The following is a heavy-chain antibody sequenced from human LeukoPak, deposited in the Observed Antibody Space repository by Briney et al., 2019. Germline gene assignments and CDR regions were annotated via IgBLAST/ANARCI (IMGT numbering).Heavy chain of an antibody. J-gene: IGHJ6*02. CDR1: GFTFSNYD. V-gene: IGHV3-23*01. CDR3: ARDLLWFGEGMDV. D-gene: IGHD3-10*01. CDR2: ISGSGGST. Sequence: GGSLRLSCAASGFTFSNYDMNWVRQAPGKGLEWVSAISGSGGSTYYADSVKGRFTISRDNSKNTLYLQMNSLRAEDTAVYYCARDLLWFGEGMDVWGQGTTVTVSS.